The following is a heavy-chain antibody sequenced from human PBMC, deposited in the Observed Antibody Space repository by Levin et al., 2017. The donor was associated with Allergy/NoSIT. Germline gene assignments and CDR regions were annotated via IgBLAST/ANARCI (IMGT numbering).Heavy chain of an antibody. CDR2: ILYRGST. CDR3: ARDGVGFGELDY. J-gene: IGHJ4*02. CDR1: GGSISSGGHY. Sequence: PSETLSLTCTVSGGSISSGGHYWSWIRQQPGKGLEWIGYILYRGSTYYNPSLKSRVTISVDTSENQFSLKLNSVTAADTAVYYCARDGVGFGELDYWGQGTLVTVSS. V-gene: IGHV4-31*03. D-gene: IGHD3-10*01.